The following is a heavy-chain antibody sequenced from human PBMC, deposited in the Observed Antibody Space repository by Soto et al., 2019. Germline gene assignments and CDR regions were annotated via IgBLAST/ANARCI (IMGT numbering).Heavy chain of an antibody. D-gene: IGHD3-22*01. CDR3: AKGGSYYYDSSGYFGFDY. V-gene: IGHV3-23*01. J-gene: IGHJ4*02. Sequence: PXGSLRLSFSASGVTLSSYAMSWVRQAPGKGLEWVSAISGSGGSTYYADSVKGRFTISRDNSKNTLYLQMNSLRAEDTAVYYCAKGGSYYYDSSGYFGFDYSGQGALVTVSS. CDR1: GVTLSSYA. CDR2: ISGSGGST.